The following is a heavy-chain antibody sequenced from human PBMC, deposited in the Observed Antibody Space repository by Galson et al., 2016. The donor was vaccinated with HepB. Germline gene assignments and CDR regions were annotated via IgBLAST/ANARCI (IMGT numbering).Heavy chain of an antibody. D-gene: IGHD3-3*01. Sequence: PALVKPTQTLTLTCTFSGFSLNTSGVGVGWIRQPPGEALEWLALVYWEDDKRYTPSLKTRLTITKDTSKNQVVLTMANMDPVDTATYYCAHTDLSMWFDPWGQGTLVTVSS. CDR1: GFSLNTSGVG. J-gene: IGHJ5*02. V-gene: IGHV2-5*02. CDR2: VYWEDDK. CDR3: AHTDLSMWFDP.